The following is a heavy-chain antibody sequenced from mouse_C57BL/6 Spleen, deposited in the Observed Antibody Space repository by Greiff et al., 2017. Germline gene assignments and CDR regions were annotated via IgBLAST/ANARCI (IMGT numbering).Heavy chain of an antibody. CDR2: ISRGSSTI. D-gene: IGHD2-3*01. CDR3: ARWLLRSYYAMDY. J-gene: IGHJ4*01. CDR1: GFTFSDYG. V-gene: IGHV5-17*01. Sequence: EVQLVESGGGLVKPGGSLKLSCAASGFTFSDYGMHWVRQAPEKGLEWVAYISRGSSTIYYADTVKGPFTISRDNAKNTLFLQMTSLKSDDTAMYYCARWLLRSYYAMDYWGQGTSVTVSS.